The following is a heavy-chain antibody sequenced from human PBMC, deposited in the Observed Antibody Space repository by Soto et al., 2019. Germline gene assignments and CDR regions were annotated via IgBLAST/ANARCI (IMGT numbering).Heavy chain of an antibody. CDR3: AKDRVGRAAGAWFDP. CDR1: GFTFDDYA. D-gene: IGHD6-13*01. V-gene: IGHV3-9*01. Sequence: EVQLVESGGGLVQPGRSLRLSCAASGFTFDDYAMHWVRQAPVKGLEWVSCISWNSGSIGYADSVKGRFTISRDNAKNSLYLPMNSLRAEDTALYYCAKDRVGRAAGAWFDPWGQGTLVTVSS. CDR2: ISWNSGSI. J-gene: IGHJ5*02.